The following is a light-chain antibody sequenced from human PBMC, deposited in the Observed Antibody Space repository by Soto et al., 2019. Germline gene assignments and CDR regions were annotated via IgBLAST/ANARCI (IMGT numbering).Light chain of an antibody. CDR2: DAS. J-gene: IGKJ1*01. CDR3: QQYSAYPWT. V-gene: IGKV1-5*01. Sequence: DIQMTQSPSTLSASVGDRVSITCRSSQSLGRWLAWFQQNPGKAPKLLIYDASTLQSGVPSRFSGSGSGTEFTLTINGLQPDDFATYYCQQYSAYPWTFDQGSKVEIK. CDR1: QSLGRW.